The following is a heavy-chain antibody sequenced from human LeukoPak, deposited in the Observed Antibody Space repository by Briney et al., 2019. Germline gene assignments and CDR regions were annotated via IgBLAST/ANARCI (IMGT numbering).Heavy chain of an antibody. D-gene: IGHD6-13*01. Sequence: PGGSLRLSCAASGFTFSDYDMSWVRQAPGKGLEWVSSISNSGGSTYHADSVKGRFTISRDNSKNTLYLQMNSLRAEDTAVYYCAKTYHSSRAHHYYYYYMDVWGKGTTVTISS. J-gene: IGHJ6*03. CDR2: ISNSGGST. CDR1: GFTFSDYD. V-gene: IGHV3-23*01. CDR3: AKTYHSSRAHHYYYYYMDV.